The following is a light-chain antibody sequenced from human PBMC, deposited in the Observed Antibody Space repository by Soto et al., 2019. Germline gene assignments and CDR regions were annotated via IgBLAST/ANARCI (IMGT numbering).Light chain of an antibody. V-gene: IGKV3-20*01. CDR2: GAS. J-gene: IGKJ1*01. Sequence: EVVLTQSPGTLSLSPGERVTILCLASQSVSSTSLAWYQQKPGQTPRLLIYGASSRATGTPDRFSGGGSGTDFTLTISRLEPEDFAVYYCQQCGSSPWTFGQGTKVDIK. CDR3: QQCGSSPWT. CDR1: QSVSSTS.